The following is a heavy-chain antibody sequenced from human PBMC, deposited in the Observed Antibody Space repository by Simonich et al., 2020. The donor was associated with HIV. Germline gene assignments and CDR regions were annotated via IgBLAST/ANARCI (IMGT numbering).Heavy chain of an antibody. V-gene: IGHV4-34*01. CDR3: ARIGPDYYRGYYYVDV. CDR1: VRPFTAYY. CDR2: INHSEYT. D-gene: IGHD3-10*01. Sequence: QVQLQQWGAGLLKPSETLSLTCAVYVRPFTAYYWTWLRPPPGKGLEWIGDINHSEYTNYNPSLKSRLTISIDTSKNQFSLKLTSVTAADTAVYYCARIGPDYYRGYYYVDVWGKGTTVSVSS. J-gene: IGHJ6*03.